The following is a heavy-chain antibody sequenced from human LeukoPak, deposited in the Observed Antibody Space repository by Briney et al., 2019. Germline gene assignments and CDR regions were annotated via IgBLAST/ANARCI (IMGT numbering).Heavy chain of an antibody. CDR1: GFTFSSYV. CDR2: ISDSGGNT. J-gene: IGHJ4*02. Sequence: PGGSLRLSCAASGFTFSSYVMSWVRQAPGKGLEWVSSISDSGGNTYYADSVKGRFTISRVNSKNTLYLQMNSLRAEDTAVYFCAKIPPGPTCWGQGTLVTVSS. CDR3: AKIPPGPTC. V-gene: IGHV3-23*01.